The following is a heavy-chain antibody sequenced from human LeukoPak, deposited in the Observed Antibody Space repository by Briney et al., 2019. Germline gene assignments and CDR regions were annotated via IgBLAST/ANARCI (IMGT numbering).Heavy chain of an antibody. Sequence: ASVKVSCKASGYTFTGYYMHWVLQAPGQGLEWMGWINPSSGGTYYAQKFQGRVTMTRDTSISTAYMELSRLRSDDTAVYYCARALAAVRGPPVRVDAFDIWGQGTMVTVSS. CDR3: ARALAAVRGPPVRVDAFDI. J-gene: IGHJ3*02. V-gene: IGHV1-2*02. CDR2: INPSSGGT. D-gene: IGHD3-10*01. CDR1: GYTFTGYY.